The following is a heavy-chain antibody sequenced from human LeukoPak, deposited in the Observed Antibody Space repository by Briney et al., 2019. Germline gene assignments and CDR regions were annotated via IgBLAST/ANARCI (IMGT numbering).Heavy chain of an antibody. CDR3: ARLTVRLLSGENQFDY. J-gene: IGHJ4*02. CDR1: GGSFSGYY. D-gene: IGHD3-10*01. V-gene: IGHV4-34*01. CDR2: INHSGST. Sequence: PSETLSLTCAVYGGSFSGYYWSWIRQPPGKGLEWIGEINHSGSTNYNPSLKSRVTISVDTSKNQFSLKLSSVTAADTAVYYCARLTVRLLSGENQFDYWGQGTLVTVSS.